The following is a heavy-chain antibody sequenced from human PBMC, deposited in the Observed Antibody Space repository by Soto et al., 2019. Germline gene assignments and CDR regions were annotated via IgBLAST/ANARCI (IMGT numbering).Heavy chain of an antibody. J-gene: IGHJ5*02. CDR2: IYHSGST. CDR3: ARGYSYGSDGGWFDP. Sequence: PSETLSLTCAVSGGSISSGGYSWSWIRQPPGKGLEWIGYIYHSGSTYYNPSLKSRVTISVDRSKNRFSLKLSSVTAADTAVYYCARGYSYGSDGGWFDPWGQGTLVTVSS. D-gene: IGHD5-18*01. V-gene: IGHV4-30-2*01. CDR1: GGSISSGGYS.